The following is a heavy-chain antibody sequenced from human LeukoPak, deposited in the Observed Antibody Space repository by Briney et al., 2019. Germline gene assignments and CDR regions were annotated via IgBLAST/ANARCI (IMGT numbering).Heavy chain of an antibody. Sequence: ASVKVSXKASGYTFTGYYMHWVRQAPRQGLEWMGWINPNSGDTNSAQKFQGRVTLTRDTSISTAYMELSRLRSNDTAVYYCAGGGSTSPWFDPWGQGTLVTVSS. CDR3: AGGGSTSPWFDP. D-gene: IGHD6-13*01. V-gene: IGHV1-2*02. CDR1: GYTFTGYY. J-gene: IGHJ5*02. CDR2: INPNSGDT.